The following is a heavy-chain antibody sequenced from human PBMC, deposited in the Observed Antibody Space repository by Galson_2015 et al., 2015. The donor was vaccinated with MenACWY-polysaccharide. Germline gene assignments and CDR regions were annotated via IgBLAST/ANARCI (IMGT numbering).Heavy chain of an antibody. CDR1: GVSPRTTGVG. CDR3: AHSRYSTNGVYYRGIVDY. Sequence: PGLGEPPQTLTLTCPFSGVSPRTTGVGVGRIRQSPGKALGWLGVIFRGDEKRYSPSLKTRLTITKDTSRSQVVLTMTNMDPVDTGTYYCAHSRYSTNGVYYRGIVDYWGQGTLVTVSS. J-gene: IGHJ4*02. D-gene: IGHD2-8*01. V-gene: IGHV2-5*02. CDR2: IFRGDEK.